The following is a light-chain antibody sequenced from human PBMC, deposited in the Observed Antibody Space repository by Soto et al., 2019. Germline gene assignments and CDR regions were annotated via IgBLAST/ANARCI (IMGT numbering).Light chain of an antibody. CDR1: QSVSSSY. CDR2: VAS. CDR3: QQYGSSPPYT. J-gene: IGKJ2*01. Sequence: EIVLTQSPGTLSLSPGERATLSCRASQSVSSSYLAWYQQKPGQAPRLLIYVASSRATGLPDRFSGSGSGTDFTLTISRLEPEDFAVYYCQQYGSSPPYTFGQGTKLEIK. V-gene: IGKV3-20*01.